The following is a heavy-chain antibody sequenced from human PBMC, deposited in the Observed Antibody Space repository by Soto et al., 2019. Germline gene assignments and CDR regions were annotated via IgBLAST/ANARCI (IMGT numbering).Heavy chain of an antibody. Sequence: SETLSLICTVSGGSIRSYYWTWIRQPPGKGLEWFGYIFYSGSTFYNPSLKSRVTISIHTSKSQFSLQLTSVTAADTAVYYCARGAADTAMVDSWGQGTLVTVSS. J-gene: IGHJ4*02. CDR2: IFYSGST. CDR3: ARGAADTAMVDS. V-gene: IGHV4-59*01. D-gene: IGHD5-18*01. CDR1: GGSIRSYY.